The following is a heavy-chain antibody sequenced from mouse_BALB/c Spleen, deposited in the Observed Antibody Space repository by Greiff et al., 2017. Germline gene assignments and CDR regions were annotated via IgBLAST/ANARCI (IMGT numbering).Heavy chain of an antibody. D-gene: IGHD2-3*01. J-gene: IGHJ2*01. CDR2: ISYSGST. Sequence: EVKLMESGPGLVKPSQSLSLTCTVTGYSITSDYAWNWIRQFPGNKLEWMGYISYSGSTSYNPSLKSRISITRDTSKNQFFLQLNSVTTEDTATYYCARDGDYWGQGTTLTVSS. V-gene: IGHV3-2*02. CDR1: GYSITSDYA. CDR3: ARDGDY.